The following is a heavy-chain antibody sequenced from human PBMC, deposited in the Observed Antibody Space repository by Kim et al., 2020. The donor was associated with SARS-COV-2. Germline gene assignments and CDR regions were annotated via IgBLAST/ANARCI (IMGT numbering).Heavy chain of an antibody. J-gene: IGHJ4*02. CDR3: AKDIAAAGPGVDY. D-gene: IGHD6-13*01. Sequence: YADSVKGRFTISRDNSKNTLYLQMNSLRAEDTAVYYCAKDIAAAGPGVDYWGQGTLVTVSS. V-gene: IGHV3-30*02.